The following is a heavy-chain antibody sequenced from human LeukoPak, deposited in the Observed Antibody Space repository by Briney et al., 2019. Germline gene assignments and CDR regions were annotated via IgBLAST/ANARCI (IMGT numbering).Heavy chain of an antibody. CDR1: GFTFSSYG. Sequence: GGSLRLSCAASGFTFSSYGMNWVRQAPGKGLEWVSSISSSSSYIYYADSVKGRFTISRDNAKNSLYLQMNSLRAEDTAVYYCARLEGNYYFDYWGQGTLVTVSS. CDR2: ISSSSSYI. J-gene: IGHJ4*02. D-gene: IGHD4-23*01. CDR3: ARLEGNYYFDY. V-gene: IGHV3-21*01.